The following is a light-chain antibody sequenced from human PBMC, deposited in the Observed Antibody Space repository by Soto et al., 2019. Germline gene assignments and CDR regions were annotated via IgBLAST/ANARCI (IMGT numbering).Light chain of an antibody. J-gene: IGLJ1*01. Sequence: QSALTQPASVSGSPGQSITISCTGTSSDIGGYDLVSWHQHHPGKAPHLIVYEGGERPSGVSYRFSGSKSGNTASLRISGLQAEDEADYYCCSYAGSNTYVVGTGTKLTVL. CDR2: EGG. CDR3: CSYAGSNTYV. CDR1: SSDIGGYDL. V-gene: IGLV2-23*01.